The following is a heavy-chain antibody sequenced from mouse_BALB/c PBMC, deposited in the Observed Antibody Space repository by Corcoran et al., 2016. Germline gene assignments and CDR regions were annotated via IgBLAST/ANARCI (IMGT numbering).Heavy chain of an antibody. V-gene: IGHV9-1*02. CDR2: INTYTGEP. Sequence: QIQLVQSGPELKKPGETVKISCKASGYTFTNYGMNWVKQAPGKGLKWMGWINTYTGEPTYADDFKGRFAFSLETSASTAYLQVNTLKNEDMATYFCATLDGSSLYYFDYWGQGTTRTVSS. CDR1: GYTFTNYG. CDR3: ATLDGSSLYYFDY. J-gene: IGHJ2*01. D-gene: IGHD1-1*01.